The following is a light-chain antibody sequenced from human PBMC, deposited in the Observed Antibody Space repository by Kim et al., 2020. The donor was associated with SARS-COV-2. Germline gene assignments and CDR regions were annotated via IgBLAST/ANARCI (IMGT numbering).Light chain of an antibody. J-gene: IGLJ1*01. CDR3: QSCDSSLGGSYV. CDR1: SSNIGAGYD. Sequence: VTISCTGSSSNIGAGYDVHWYQQLPGTAPKLLIYANTNRPSGVPDRFSGSKSGTSASLAITGLQAEDEADYYCQSCDSSLGGSYVFGTGTKVTVL. V-gene: IGLV1-40*01. CDR2: ANT.